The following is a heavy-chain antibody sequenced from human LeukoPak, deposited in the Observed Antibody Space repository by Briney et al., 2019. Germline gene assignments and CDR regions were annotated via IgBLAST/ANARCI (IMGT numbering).Heavy chain of an antibody. CDR1: GYTFTSYA. J-gene: IGHJ4*02. V-gene: IGHV1-3*01. Sequence: ASVKVSCKASGYTFTSYAMHWVRQAPGQRLEWMGWINAGNGNTKYSQKFQGRVTITRDTSASTAYMELSSLRSEDTAVYYCARGEGATMVRGVIITSFFDYWGQGTLVTVSS. CDR3: ARGEGATMVRGVIITSFFDY. D-gene: IGHD3-10*01. CDR2: INAGNGNT.